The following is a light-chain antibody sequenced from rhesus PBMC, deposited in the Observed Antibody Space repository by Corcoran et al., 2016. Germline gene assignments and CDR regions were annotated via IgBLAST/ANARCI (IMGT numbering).Light chain of an antibody. Sequence: DIQMTQSPSSLSASVGDRVTITCRASQAISTWLAWYQQKPWKAPKLLIYKASSLQSGVPSRFNGSGSGTDFTLSISSLQPEDFATYYCQQFNSAPYSFGQGTKVEIK. CDR3: QQFNSAPYS. CDR2: KAS. V-gene: IGKV1-21*01. CDR1: QAISTW. J-gene: IGKJ2*01.